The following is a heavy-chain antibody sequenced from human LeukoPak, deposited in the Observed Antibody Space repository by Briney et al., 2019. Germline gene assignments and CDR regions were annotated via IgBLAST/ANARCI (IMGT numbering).Heavy chain of an antibody. CDR3: ARGPRITIFGVVRTRAFDI. CDR1: GYTFTSYG. V-gene: IGHV1-18*01. Sequence: ASVKVSCKASGYTFTSYGISWVRQAPGQGLEWMGWISAYNGNTNYAQKLQGRVTMTTDTSTSTAYMELRSLRSDDTAVYYCARGPRITIFGVVRTRAFDIWGQGTMVTVSS. CDR2: ISAYNGNT. D-gene: IGHD3-3*01. J-gene: IGHJ3*02.